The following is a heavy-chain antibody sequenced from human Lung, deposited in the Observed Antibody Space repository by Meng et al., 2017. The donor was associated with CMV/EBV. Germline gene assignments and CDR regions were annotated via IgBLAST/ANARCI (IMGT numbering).Heavy chain of an antibody. Sequence: GGPXRLXCAASGFXFSSYSMNWVRQAPGKGLEWVSSISSSGTYIYYADSVKGRFTISRDNAQNSLYLQMNSLRAEDTAVYYCARDVSPRSSAYFAIYYFYALDVXGQGXTVTVSS. CDR2: ISSSGTYI. V-gene: IGHV3-21*01. CDR3: ARDVSPRSSAYFAIYYFYALDV. J-gene: IGHJ6*02. CDR1: GFXFSSYS. D-gene: IGHD2-21*01.